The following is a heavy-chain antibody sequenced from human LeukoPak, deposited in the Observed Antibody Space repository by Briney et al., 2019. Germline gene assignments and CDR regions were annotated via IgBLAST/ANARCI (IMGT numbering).Heavy chain of an antibody. V-gene: IGHV3-23*01. CDR1: GFTFSSSA. Sequence: GGSLRLSCATSGFTFSSSAMSWVRQPPGKGLAWVSTISGSGGGTYYADSVKGRFTISGDNSKNTLYLQMNSLRAEDTAVFYCGKLFYSSGMYHFDYWGQGTLVTVSS. J-gene: IGHJ4*02. D-gene: IGHD3-10*01. CDR2: ISGSGGGT. CDR3: GKLFYSSGMYHFDY.